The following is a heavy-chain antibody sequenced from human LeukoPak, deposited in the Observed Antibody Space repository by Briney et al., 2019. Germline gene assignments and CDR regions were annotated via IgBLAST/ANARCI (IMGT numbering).Heavy chain of an antibody. CDR3: ANANY. CDR1: GFTFSSKG. V-gene: IGHV3-30*02. J-gene: IGHJ4*02. CDR2: IQYDGSYK. Sequence: GGSLRLSCAASGFTFSSKGMHWVRRAPGKGLEWVAFIQYDGSYKYYAESVKDRFTISRDNSKNTLYLQMNSLRAEDTAVYYCANANYWGQGTLVTVSS.